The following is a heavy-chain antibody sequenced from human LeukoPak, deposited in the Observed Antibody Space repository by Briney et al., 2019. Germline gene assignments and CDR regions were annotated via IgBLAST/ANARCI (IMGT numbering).Heavy chain of an antibody. CDR3: ARLGYYYDSSGYLPRGLDY. CDR1: GYSFTSYW. V-gene: IGHV5-51*01. Sequence: GESLKISCKGSGYSFTSYWIGWVRQMPGKGLKWMGIIYPGDSDTRYSPSFQGQVTISADKSISTAYLQWSSLKASDTAMYYCARLGYYYDSSGYLPRGLDYWGQGTLVTASS. D-gene: IGHD3-22*01. CDR2: IYPGDSDT. J-gene: IGHJ4*02.